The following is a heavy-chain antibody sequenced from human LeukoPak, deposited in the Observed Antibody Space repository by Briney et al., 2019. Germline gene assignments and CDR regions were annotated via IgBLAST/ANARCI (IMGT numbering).Heavy chain of an antibody. V-gene: IGHV4-39*07. CDR3: ARGLYYYDIMGDYWHFDL. CDR1: GGSISSSSYY. J-gene: IGHJ2*01. D-gene: IGHD3-22*01. CDR2: IYYSGST. Sequence: SETLSLTCSVPGGSISSSSYYWGWIRQPPGKGLEWIGSIYYSGSTYYNPSLKSRVTISVDTSKNQFSLKLGSVTAADTAVYYCARGLYYYDIMGDYWHFDLWGRGTLVTVSS.